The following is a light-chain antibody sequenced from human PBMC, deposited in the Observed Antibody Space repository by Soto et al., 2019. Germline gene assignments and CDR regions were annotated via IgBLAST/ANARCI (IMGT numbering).Light chain of an antibody. CDR1: QSVSSN. Sequence: EIVMTQSPATLSVSPGERATLSCRASQSVSSNLAWYPQKPGQAPRLLLYGPSTRATGIPARFSGSGSGTEFTLTSSSLQAEDAAVYYCQQFNSWPGTFGQGTKGEIK. CDR3: QQFNSWPGT. CDR2: GPS. V-gene: IGKV3-15*01. J-gene: IGKJ1*01.